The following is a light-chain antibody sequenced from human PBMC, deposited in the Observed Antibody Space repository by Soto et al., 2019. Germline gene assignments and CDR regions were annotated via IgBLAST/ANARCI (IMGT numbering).Light chain of an antibody. CDR1: QNVFNN. J-gene: IGKJ4*01. CDR2: DAS. V-gene: IGKV3-15*01. CDR3: QQCRNWPLT. Sequence: EIVMTQSPPTFSASPGEGAPLSCKAVQNVFNNLAWYQQRPGQPPRLLIYDASTRATGISARFSGSGYGTEFTLTISSLQSEDFAVYFCQQCRNWPLTFGGGTKVEIK.